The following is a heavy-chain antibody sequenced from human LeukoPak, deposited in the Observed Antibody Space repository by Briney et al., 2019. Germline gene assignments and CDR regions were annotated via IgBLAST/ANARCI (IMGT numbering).Heavy chain of an antibody. CDR3: ARDSHYGDPIDY. V-gene: IGHV3-74*01. D-gene: IGHD4-17*01. Sequence: GGSLRLSCAASGFTFSSYWMHWVRQAPGKGLVWVSRINSDGSSTSYADSVKGRFTISRDNAKNTLYLQMNSLRAEDTAAYYCARDSHYGDPIDYWGQGTLVTVSS. J-gene: IGHJ4*02. CDR1: GFTFSSYW. CDR2: INSDGSST.